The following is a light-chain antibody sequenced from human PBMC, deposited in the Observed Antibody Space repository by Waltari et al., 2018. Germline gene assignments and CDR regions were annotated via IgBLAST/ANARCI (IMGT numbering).Light chain of an antibody. CDR3: AAWDDSLNGRV. V-gene: IGLV1-44*01. CDR2: SNN. Sequence: QSVLTQPPSASGTPGQRVTISCSGSSSHIGSNTVNWYQQLPGTAPKPLIYSNNPRPSRVPDRFSGSKSGTSASLAISGLQSEDEADYYCAAWDDSLNGRVFGGGTKLTVL. J-gene: IGLJ3*02. CDR1: SSHIGSNT.